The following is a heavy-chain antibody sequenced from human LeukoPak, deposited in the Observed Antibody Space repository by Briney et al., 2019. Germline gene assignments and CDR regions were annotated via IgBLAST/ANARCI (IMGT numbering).Heavy chain of an antibody. CDR1: GFTLSSYE. Sequence: PGGSLRLSCTVSGFTLSSYEMTWFRQAPGKGLEWVSSIGYGGGDSHYADSVKGRFTISRDNSKNTLYLQMGSLRAEDMAVYYCARGYPGPDPRLPWNSGYDYWGQGTLVTVSS. CDR3: ARGYPGPDPRLPWNSGYDY. V-gene: IGHV3-23*01. CDR2: IGYGGGDS. D-gene: IGHD5-12*01. J-gene: IGHJ4*02.